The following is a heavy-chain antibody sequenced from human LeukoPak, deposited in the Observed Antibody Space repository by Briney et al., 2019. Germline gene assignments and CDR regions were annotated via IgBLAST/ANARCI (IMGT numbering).Heavy chain of an antibody. CDR2: ISYHAGT. J-gene: IGHJ4*02. V-gene: IGHV4-59*01. Sequence: SETLSLTCTVSGDFISLYYGSWIRQPPEKGLEWIGYISYHAGTKYDSSLRSRVTISVDTSKNRFSLTMRSVTAADTAVYYCARSRYDASYYFDYWGQGTVVTISS. CDR1: GDFISLYY. D-gene: IGHD1-26*01. CDR3: ARSRYDASYYFDY.